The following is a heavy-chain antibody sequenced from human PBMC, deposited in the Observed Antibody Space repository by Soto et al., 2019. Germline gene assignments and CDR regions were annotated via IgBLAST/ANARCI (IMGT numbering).Heavy chain of an antibody. CDR3: ARNGGRGALAARNYYYGMDV. D-gene: IGHD6-6*01. V-gene: IGHV1-69*01. CDR1: GGTFSSYA. CDR2: IIPIFGTA. Sequence: QVQLVQSGAEVKKPGSSVKVSCEASGGTFSSYAISWVRQAPGQGLEWMGGIIPIFGTANYAQKFQGRVTITADESTSTAYMELSSLRSEDTAVYYCARNGGRGALAARNYYYGMDVWGQGTTVTVSS. J-gene: IGHJ6*02.